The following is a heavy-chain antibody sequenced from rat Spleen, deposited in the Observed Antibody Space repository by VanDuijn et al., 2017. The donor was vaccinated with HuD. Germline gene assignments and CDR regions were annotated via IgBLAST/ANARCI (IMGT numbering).Heavy chain of an antibody. CDR3: VKDRGEYNNLFDY. Sequence: EVQVVESGGGLVQPGRSMKLSCAASGLSFSNYDMAWVRQAPTKGLEWVASISYDGTATYYRDSVKGRFTISRNNAKNTLFLQMDSLRSEDTATYYCVKDRGEYNNLFDYWGQGVMVTVSS. CDR1: GLSFSNYD. D-gene: IGHD4-1*01. CDR2: ISYDGTAT. V-gene: IGHV5-25*01. J-gene: IGHJ2*01.